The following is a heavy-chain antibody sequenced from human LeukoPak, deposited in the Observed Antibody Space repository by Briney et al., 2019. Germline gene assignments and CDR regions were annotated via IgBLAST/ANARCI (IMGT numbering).Heavy chain of an antibody. Sequence: GGALIPHFCAACFPINSYYIKRGRPAPGRGGEWVAVIAYDGGNTFYADSVKCRSTTSGDNSKNTLFLQMNSLRAEDTAVYYCARDSSPWYYYDRSGSNGFDPWGQGTLVTVSS. CDR2: IAYDGGNT. CDR3: ARDSSPWYYYDRSGSNGFDP. J-gene: IGHJ5*02. D-gene: IGHD3-22*01. V-gene: IGHV3-30-3*01. CDR1: CFPINSYY.